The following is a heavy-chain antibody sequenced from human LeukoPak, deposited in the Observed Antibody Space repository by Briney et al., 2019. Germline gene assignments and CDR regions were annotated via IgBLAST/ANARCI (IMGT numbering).Heavy chain of an antibody. J-gene: IGHJ6*03. D-gene: IGHD3-3*01. CDR3: AKVLASTWSGESYYYYYMDV. CDR1: GFTFSSYA. V-gene: IGHV3-30*18. Sequence: GGSLRLSCAASGFTFSSYAIHWVRQAPGKGLEWVAVISYDGTNKHYADSVKGRFTISRDNSKNTLYLQMNTLRAEDTAVYYCAKVLASTWSGESYYYYYMDVWGKGTTVTVSS. CDR2: ISYDGTNK.